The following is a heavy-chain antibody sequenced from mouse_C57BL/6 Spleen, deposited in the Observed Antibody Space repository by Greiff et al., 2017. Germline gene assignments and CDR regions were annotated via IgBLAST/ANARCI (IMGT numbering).Heavy chain of an antibody. CDR3: ASLMITTRYFDV. D-gene: IGHD2-4*01. V-gene: IGHV1-64*01. J-gene: IGHJ1*03. CDR2: IHPNSGRT. Sequence: QVQLQQSGAELVKPGASVKLSCKASGYTFTSYWMHWVKQRPGQGLEWIGMIHPNSGRTNYNEKFKSRATLTVDKSSSTAYMQLSSLTSEDSAVYYCASLMITTRYFDVWGTGTTVTVSS. CDR1: GYTFTSYW.